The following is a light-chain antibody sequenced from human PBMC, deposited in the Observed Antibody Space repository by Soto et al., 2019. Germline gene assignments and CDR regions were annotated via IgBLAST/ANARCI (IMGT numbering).Light chain of an antibody. CDR3: SSYTSSSTRV. CDR1: SSDVGGSSY. J-gene: IGLJ2*01. Sequence: QSALTQPASVSGSPGQSITISCTGTSSDVGGSSYVSWYQQHPGKAPKLMIYDVSNRPSGVSNRFSGSKSANTASLTISGLQAEDEADYYCSSYTSSSTRVFGGGTKVTVL. CDR2: DVS. V-gene: IGLV2-14*03.